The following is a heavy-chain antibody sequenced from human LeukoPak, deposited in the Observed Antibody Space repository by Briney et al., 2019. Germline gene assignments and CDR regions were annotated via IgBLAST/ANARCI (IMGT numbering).Heavy chain of an antibody. CDR1: GFTFSSYG. V-gene: IGHV3-33*01. J-gene: IGHJ4*02. CDR3: ARDLGYSYGTDY. CDR2: IWYDGSNK. D-gene: IGHD5-18*01. Sequence: GGSLRLSCAASGFTFSSYGMHWVRQAPGKGLEWVAVIWYDGSNKYYADSVKGRFTISRDNSKNTLYLQMNSLRAEDTAVYYYARDLGYSYGTDYWGQGTLVTVSS.